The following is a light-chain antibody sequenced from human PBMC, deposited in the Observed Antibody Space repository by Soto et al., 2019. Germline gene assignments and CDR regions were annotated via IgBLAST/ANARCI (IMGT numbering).Light chain of an antibody. CDR1: SSNIGSNT. V-gene: IGLV1-44*01. CDR3: AAWDDSLNGRGV. J-gene: IGLJ1*01. CDR2: SNN. Sequence: QSALTQPPSASGTPGQRVTISCSGSSSNIGSNTVNWYQQLPGTAPKLLIYSNNQRPSGVPDRFSGSKSGTSASLAISGLQSEDEADYYCAAWDDSLNGRGVFGTGTKSPS.